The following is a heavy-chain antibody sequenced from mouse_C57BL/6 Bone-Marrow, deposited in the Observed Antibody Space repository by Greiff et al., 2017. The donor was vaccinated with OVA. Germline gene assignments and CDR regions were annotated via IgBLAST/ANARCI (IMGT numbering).Heavy chain of an antibody. Sequence: DVKLQESGPGLVKPSQSLSLTCSVTGYSITSGYYWNWIRQFPGNHLEWMGYISYDGSNNYNPSLKNRIALTLDTSKNPFFLKLNSLTTEDTATYYCARGLYYSNYLDYWGKGPTLTVSS. CDR3: ARGLYYSNYLDY. CDR2: ISYDGSN. J-gene: IGHJ2*01. CDR1: GYSITSGYY. D-gene: IGHD2-5*01. V-gene: IGHV3-6*01.